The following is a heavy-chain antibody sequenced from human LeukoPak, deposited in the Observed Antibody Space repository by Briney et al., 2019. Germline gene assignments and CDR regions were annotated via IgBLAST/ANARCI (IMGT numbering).Heavy chain of an antibody. J-gene: IGHJ4*02. CDR2: FSGRGGSA. V-gene: IGHV3-23*01. D-gene: IGHD6-19*01. Sequence: PGGSLRLSCAASGFTFSDYAMNWVRRAPGKGLEWVSSFSGRGGSAYYADSVRGRFTISRDNAKNSLYLQMNSLRADDTAVYYCARDDYGSGWLFDYWGQGTLVTVSS. CDR1: GFTFSDYA. CDR3: ARDDYGSGWLFDY.